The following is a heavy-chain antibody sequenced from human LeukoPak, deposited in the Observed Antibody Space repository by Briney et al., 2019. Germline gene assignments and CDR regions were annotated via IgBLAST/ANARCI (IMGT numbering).Heavy chain of an antibody. V-gene: IGHV3-23*01. J-gene: IGHJ4*02. CDR1: GFTFSSYS. CDR2: ISGSGGST. CDR3: AKDRRYDSSGLGDY. D-gene: IGHD3-22*01. Sequence: GGSLRLSCAASGFTFSSYSMTWVRQAPGKGLEWVSAISGSGGSTYYADSVKGRFTISRDNSKNTLYLQMNSLRAEDTAVYYCAKDRRYDSSGLGDYWGQGTLVTVSS.